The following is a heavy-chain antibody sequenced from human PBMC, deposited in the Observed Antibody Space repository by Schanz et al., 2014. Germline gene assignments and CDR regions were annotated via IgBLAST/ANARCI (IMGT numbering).Heavy chain of an antibody. V-gene: IGHV3-23*04. CDR1: GITFSSHS. J-gene: IGHJ4*02. Sequence: EVHLVESGGGLVQPGGSLRLSCAASGITFSSHSFNWVRQAPGKGLEWVSVIGVDGTTTYYADSVKGRFTISRDNSKNTLYLQMNSLRAEDTAVYYCARKVVATIGGYYDNWGQGTLVIVSS. CDR3: ARKVVATIGGYYDN. CDR2: IGVDGTTT. D-gene: IGHD5-12*01.